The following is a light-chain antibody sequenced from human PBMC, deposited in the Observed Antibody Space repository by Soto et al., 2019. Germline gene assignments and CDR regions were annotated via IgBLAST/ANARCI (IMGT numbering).Light chain of an antibody. V-gene: IGLV2-14*01. J-gene: IGLJ3*02. CDR3: SSYTISNTWV. CDR1: SSDVGGYNY. CDR2: EVS. Sequence: QSALTQPASVSGSPGQSISISCTGTSSDVGGYNYVSWYQQRPGKAPKLMIYEVSDRPSGVSNRFSGSKSGNTASLTISGIQAEDGAEYYCSSYTISNTWVFGGGTKLTVL.